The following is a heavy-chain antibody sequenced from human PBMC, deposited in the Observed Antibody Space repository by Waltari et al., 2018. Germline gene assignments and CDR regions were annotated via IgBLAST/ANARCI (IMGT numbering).Heavy chain of an antibody. Sequence: VHVEESGGGLMQPGGSLRLSCAASGFTVSSFYMAWVRQAPGKGLGWVSLIYRGGDTHYADSVNGRFTISRDNSKNMVYLQMNSLRADDTAVYYCARETGVAVAGYGLDIWGQGTTVTVSS. J-gene: IGHJ6*02. D-gene: IGHD2-15*01. CDR3: ARETGVAVAGYGLDI. V-gene: IGHV3-53*01. CDR2: IYRGGDT. CDR1: GFTVSSFY.